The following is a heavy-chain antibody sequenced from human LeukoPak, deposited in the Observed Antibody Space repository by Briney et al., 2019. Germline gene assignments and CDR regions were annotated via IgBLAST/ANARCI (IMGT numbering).Heavy chain of an antibody. CDR1: GGSFSGYY. CDR2: IYHSGST. Sequence: PSETLSLTCAVYGGSFSGYYWSWIRQPPGKGLEWIGSIYHSGSTYYNPSLKSRVAISVDTSKNQFSLKLSSVTAADTAVYYCARVEYGGYSYGYDVYYYMDVWGKGTTVTVSS. D-gene: IGHD5-18*01. J-gene: IGHJ6*03. V-gene: IGHV4-34*01. CDR3: ARVEYGGYSYGYDVYYYMDV.